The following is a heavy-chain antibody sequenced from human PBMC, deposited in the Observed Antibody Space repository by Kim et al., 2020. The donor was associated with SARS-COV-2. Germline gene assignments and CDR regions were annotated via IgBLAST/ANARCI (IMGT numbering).Heavy chain of an antibody. V-gene: IGHV4-59*01. CDR2: IYYSGNT. D-gene: IGHD3-16*02. CDR3: ARGTYDYVWGSYRFVY. J-gene: IGHJ4*02. CDR1: GGSISGYH. Sequence: SETLSLTCTVSGGSISGYHWSWIRQSPGRGLEWIGYIYYSGNTIYRPSLKSRVTISIEPSKNQFSLKLRSVTAADTAVYYCARGTYDYVWGSYRFVYWGQGTRVTVSS.